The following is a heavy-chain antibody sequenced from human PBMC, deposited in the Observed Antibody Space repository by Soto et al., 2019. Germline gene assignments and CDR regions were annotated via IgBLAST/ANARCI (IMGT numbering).Heavy chain of an antibody. Sequence: PSETLSLTCTVSGGSISSGHYYWSWIRQPPGKGLDWIGYIYYSGSTYYNPSLKSRGTISVDTSKNQFSLKLSSVTAADTAVYYCARWGYTGYNTYFDYWGQGTLVTVSS. V-gene: IGHV4-30-4*01. J-gene: IGHJ4*02. CDR3: ARWGYTGYNTYFDY. CDR1: GGSISSGHYY. CDR2: IYYSGST. D-gene: IGHD5-12*01.